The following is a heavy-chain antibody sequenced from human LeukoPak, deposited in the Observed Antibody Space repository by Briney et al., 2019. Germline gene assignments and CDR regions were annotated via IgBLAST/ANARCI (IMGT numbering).Heavy chain of an antibody. J-gene: IGHJ4*02. CDR2: INPNSGVS. CDR1: GGTFISYA. CDR3: ARVKGRVFGVITTKERYFDY. V-gene: IGHV1-2*02. Sequence: ASVKVSCKASGGTFISYAISWVRQAPGQGLEWMGWINPNSGVSNYVQKFRDRVTMTRDTSITTAYMELSRLTSDDTAVYYCARVKGRVFGVITTKERYFDYWGQGTLVTVSS. D-gene: IGHD3-3*01.